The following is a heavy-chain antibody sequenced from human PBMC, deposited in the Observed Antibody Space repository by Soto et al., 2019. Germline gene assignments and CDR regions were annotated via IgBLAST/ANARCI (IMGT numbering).Heavy chain of an antibody. CDR2: IIPITDTA. CDR3: ATLVPAPIKLFPRLGWFDP. J-gene: IGHJ5*02. V-gene: IGHV1-69*13. CDR1: GGTFSSET. D-gene: IGHD2-2*02. Sequence: SVKVSCKASGGTFSSETITCVRLAPGKRLQWMGGIIPITDTANYAQNFQGRVTITADESTSTVYMELSSLRSEDTAVYYCATLVPAPIKLFPRLGWFDPWGQGTLVTVSS.